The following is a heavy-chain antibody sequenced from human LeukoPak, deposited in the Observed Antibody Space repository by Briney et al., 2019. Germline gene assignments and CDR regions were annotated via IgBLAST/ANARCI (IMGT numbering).Heavy chain of an antibody. CDR3: ARRDVGATIDY. CDR2: ILYTGRT. D-gene: IGHD1-26*01. CDR1: GDSISSSRFY. J-gene: IGHJ4*02. Sequence: SETLSLTCTVSGDSISSSRFYWPWIRQPPGKGLEWIGSILYTGRTFYNPSLKSRVTISVDTSKNQFSLRLDSVTASDTAVYYCARRDVGATIDYWGQGTLVTVSS. V-gene: IGHV4-39*01.